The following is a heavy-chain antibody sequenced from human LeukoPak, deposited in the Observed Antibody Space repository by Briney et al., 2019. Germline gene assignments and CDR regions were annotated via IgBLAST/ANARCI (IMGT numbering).Heavy chain of an antibody. D-gene: IGHD6-19*01. CDR2: IYTSGST. CDR3: ARHIAVAGTDY. CDR1: SGSISSVSYY. Sequence: SETLSLTCTVPSGSISSVSYYWSWIRLPAGKGLEWIGRIYTSGSTNYNPSLKSRVTISVDTSKNQFSLKPSSVTAADTAVYYCARHIAVAGTDYWGQGTLVTVSS. J-gene: IGHJ4*02. V-gene: IGHV4-61*02.